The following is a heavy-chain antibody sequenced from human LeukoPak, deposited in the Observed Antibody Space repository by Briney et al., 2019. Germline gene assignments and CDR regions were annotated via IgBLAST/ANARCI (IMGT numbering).Heavy chain of an antibody. CDR2: ISGSGGST. Sequence: GGSLRLSCAASGFTFSSYAMSWVRQAPGKRLEWVSAISGSGGSTYYADSVKGRFTISRDNSKNTLYLQMNSLRAEDTAVYYCAKGWSIAAAGTAPFPAFDIWGQGTMVTVSS. CDR3: AKGWSIAAAGTAPFPAFDI. D-gene: IGHD6-13*01. CDR1: GFTFSSYA. J-gene: IGHJ3*02. V-gene: IGHV3-23*01.